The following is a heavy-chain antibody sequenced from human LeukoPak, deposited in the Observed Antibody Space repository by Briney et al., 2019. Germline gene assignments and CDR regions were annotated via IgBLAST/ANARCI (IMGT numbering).Heavy chain of an antibody. CDR3: ARVAGGIVGADDAFDI. CDR1: GGSISSSSYY. CDR2: IYYSGST. D-gene: IGHD1-26*01. J-gene: IGHJ3*02. Sequence: PSETLSLTCTVSGGSISSSSYYWGWIRQPPGKGLEWIGSIYYSGSTYYNPSLKSRVTISVDTSKNQFSLKLSSVTAADTAVYYCARVAGGIVGADDAFDIWGQGTMVTVSS. V-gene: IGHV4-39*07.